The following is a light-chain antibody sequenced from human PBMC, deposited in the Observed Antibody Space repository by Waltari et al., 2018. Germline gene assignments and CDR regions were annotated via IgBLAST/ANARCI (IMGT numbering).Light chain of an antibody. V-gene: IGLV2-14*01. J-gene: IGLJ2*01. CDR1: TRDVGGFNY. CDR3: SSYTSSSPVV. CDR2: DVS. Sequence: QSALTHPAPVSGSPGQSIPISSPGTTRDVGGFNYVSWYQQHPGKAPKLMIYDVSKRPSGVSNRFSGSKSGNTASLTISGLQAEDEADYYCSSYTSSSPVVFGGGTKLTVL.